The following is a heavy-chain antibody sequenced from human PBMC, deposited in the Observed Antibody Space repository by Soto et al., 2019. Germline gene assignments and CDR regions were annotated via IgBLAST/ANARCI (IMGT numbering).Heavy chain of an antibody. D-gene: IGHD3-10*01. CDR2: VDPNDSFA. J-gene: IGHJ4*02. Sequence: GESLKISCQSFEYSFRIYWISWVRQKPGGGLEWMGRVDPNDSFATYSPSFEGHVSISVDKSTNIVYLQWRSLRASDTATYYCARHQSGSGNSNFDFWGQGTPVTVSS. CDR3: ARHQSGSGNSNFDF. CDR1: EYSFRIYW. V-gene: IGHV5-10-1*01.